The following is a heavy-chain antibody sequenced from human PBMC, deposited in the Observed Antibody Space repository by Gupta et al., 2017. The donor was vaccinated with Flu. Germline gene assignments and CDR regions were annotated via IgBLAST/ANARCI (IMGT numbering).Heavy chain of an antibody. J-gene: IGHJ4*02. CDR3: AREPSCSSSSGNFDY. CDR1: GFTFSDYY. V-gene: IGHV3-11*05. D-gene: IGHD6-6*01. CDR2: ISSSSSYT. Sequence: QVQLVESGGGLVKPGGSLRLSCAASGFTFSDYYMSWIRQAPGKGLEWVSYISSSSSYTNYADSVKGRFTISRDNAKNSLYLQMNSLRAEDTAVYYCAREPSCSSSSGNFDYWGQGTLVTVSS.